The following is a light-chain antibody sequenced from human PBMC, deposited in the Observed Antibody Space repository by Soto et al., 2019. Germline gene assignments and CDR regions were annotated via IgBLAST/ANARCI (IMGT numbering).Light chain of an antibody. CDR1: SSDVGNYNL. CDR2: EGG. CDR3: CSFALRSTLI. V-gene: IGLV2-23*01. J-gene: IGLJ2*01. Sequence: QSALTQHASVSGSPGQSITISCTGTSSDVGNYNLVSWYQQYPGKAPKLMIYEGGKRPSGVSNRFSGSKSGNTASLTISGLQAEDEADYYCCSFALRSTLIFGGGTQLTVL.